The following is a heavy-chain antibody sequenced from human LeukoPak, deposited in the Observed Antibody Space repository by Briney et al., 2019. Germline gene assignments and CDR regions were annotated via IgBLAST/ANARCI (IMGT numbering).Heavy chain of an antibody. V-gene: IGHV4-39*01. CDR3: ARHYGP. CDR1: GGSISGSSYF. D-gene: IGHD3-16*01. J-gene: IGHJ5*02. Sequence: SETLSLTCTVSGGSISGSSYFWGWIRQPPGKGLGWIGSIDYSGSTYYNPSLKSRVTISVAKNQFSLKLSSVTAADTAVYYCARHYGPWGQGTLVTVSS. CDR2: IDYSGST.